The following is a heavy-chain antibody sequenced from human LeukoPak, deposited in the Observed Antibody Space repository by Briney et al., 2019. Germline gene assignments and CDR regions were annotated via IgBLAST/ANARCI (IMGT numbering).Heavy chain of an antibody. J-gene: IGHJ5*02. Sequence: ASVKVSCKASGYTFTSYAMHWVRQAPGQRLEWMGWINAGNGNTKYSQKFQGRVTITRDTSATTAYMKLSSLRSEDTAVYSCARELVRGNWFDPWGQGTLVTVSS. CDR3: ARELVRGNWFDP. D-gene: IGHD3-10*01. CDR2: INAGNGNT. CDR1: GYTFTSYA. V-gene: IGHV1-3*01.